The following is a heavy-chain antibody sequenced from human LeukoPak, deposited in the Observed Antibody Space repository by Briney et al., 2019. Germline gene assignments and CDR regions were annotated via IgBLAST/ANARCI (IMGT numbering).Heavy chain of an antibody. CDR3: AKSDAIVVVPAAPTH. D-gene: IGHD2-2*01. J-gene: IGHJ4*02. Sequence: GGSLRLSCAASGFTFSSYGMHWVRQAPGKRLEWVAFIRYDGSNKYYADSVKGRFTISRDNSKNTLYLQMNSLRAEDTAVYYCAKSDAIVVVPAAPTHWGQGTLVTVSS. CDR2: IRYDGSNK. CDR1: GFTFSSYG. V-gene: IGHV3-30*02.